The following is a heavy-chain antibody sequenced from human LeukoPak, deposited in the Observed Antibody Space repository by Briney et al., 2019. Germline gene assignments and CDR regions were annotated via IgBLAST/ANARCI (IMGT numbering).Heavy chain of an antibody. CDR2: ISSSGTTI. V-gene: IGHV3-48*03. D-gene: IGHD3-3*01. CDR1: GVTFSNYE. Sequence: GGSLRLSCAVSGVTFSNYEMNWVRQAPGKGLKWLSYISSSGTTIYYADSVKGRFTISRDNARNSLYLQMNSLRAEDTAVYYCAGRFLEWSDVWGQGTLVTVSS. J-gene: IGHJ4*02. CDR3: AGRFLEWSDV.